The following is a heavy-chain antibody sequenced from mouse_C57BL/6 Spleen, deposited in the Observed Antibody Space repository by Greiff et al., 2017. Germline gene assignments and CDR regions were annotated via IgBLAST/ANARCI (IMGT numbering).Heavy chain of an antibody. CDR1: GYTFTSYT. CDR3: ARANYSNPAWFAY. CDR2: LNPSSGYT. D-gene: IGHD2-5*01. V-gene: IGHV1-4*01. J-gene: IGHJ3*01. Sequence: VQLQASGAELARPGASVKMSCKASGYTFTSYTMHWVKQRPGQGLEWIGYLNPSSGYTTYNQKFKDKATLTADKSSRTAYMQRSSLTSEDSAVYYCARANYSNPAWFAYWGQGTLVTVSA.